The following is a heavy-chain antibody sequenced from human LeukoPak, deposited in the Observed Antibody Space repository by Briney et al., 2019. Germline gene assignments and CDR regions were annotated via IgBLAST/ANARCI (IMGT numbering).Heavy chain of an antibody. J-gene: IGHJ5*02. V-gene: IGHV3-21*01. CDR3: ARPNSSGYYPNWFDP. CDR1: GFTFSSYS. D-gene: IGHD3-22*01. Sequence: PGGSLRLSCAASGFTFSSYSMNWVRQAPGKGLEWVSSISSSSSYIYYAGSVKGRFTISRANAKHSLYLQMNSLRAEDTAVCYCARPNSSGYYPNWFDPWGQGTLVTVSS. CDR2: ISSSSSYI.